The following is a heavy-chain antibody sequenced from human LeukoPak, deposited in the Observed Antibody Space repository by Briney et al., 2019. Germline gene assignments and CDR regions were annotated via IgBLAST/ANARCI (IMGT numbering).Heavy chain of an antibody. CDR2: IYHTGSA. D-gene: IGHD2-2*01. J-gene: IGHJ4*02. V-gene: IGHV4-38-2*01. Sequence: PSETLSLTCSVSGYSFTSGHYWGWIRQPPGNGLEWISNIYHTGSAHYKPSVKRLVTISVDTSKNQFSLKMSSVTAADTAVYYCARYCTSTTCILRGFDYWGQGTLVTVSS. CDR3: ARYCTSTTCILRGFDY. CDR1: GYSFTSGHY.